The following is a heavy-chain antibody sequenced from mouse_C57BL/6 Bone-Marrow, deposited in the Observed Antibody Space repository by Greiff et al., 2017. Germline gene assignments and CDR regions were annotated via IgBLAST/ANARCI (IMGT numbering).Heavy chain of an antibody. J-gene: IGHJ2*01. V-gene: IGHV1-74*01. D-gene: IGHD4-1*01. CDR1: GYTFTSYW. Sequence: QVQLKQPGAELVKPGASVKVSCKASGYTFTSYWMHWVKQRPGQGLEWIGRMHPSDSDTNYNQQFTGKATLTVDKSSSTAYMQLSSLTSEDSAVYYSATGTNNWGQGTTLTVSS. CDR2: MHPSDSDT. CDR3: ATGTNN.